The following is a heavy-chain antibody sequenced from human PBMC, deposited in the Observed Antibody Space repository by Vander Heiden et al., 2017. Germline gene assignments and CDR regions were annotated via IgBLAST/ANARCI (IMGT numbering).Heavy chain of an antibody. CDR3: ARAYSGNTWSQDSFDI. CDR2: ISAYNANP. Sequence: QDQLVQSGAEVKKPGASVTVSCKASGYTLSNYGLNWVRQAPGQGLEWMGWISAYNANPRYTQKLRDRVNMTADTSTNTAYMELRSLTSDDTAVYYCARAYSGNTWSQDSFDIWGQGTMVTVSS. D-gene: IGHD6-19*01. CDR1: GYTLSNYG. V-gene: IGHV1-18*01. J-gene: IGHJ3*02.